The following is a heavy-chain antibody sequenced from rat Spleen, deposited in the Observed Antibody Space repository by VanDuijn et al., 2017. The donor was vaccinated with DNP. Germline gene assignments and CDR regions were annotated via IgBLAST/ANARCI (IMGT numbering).Heavy chain of an antibody. J-gene: IGHJ4*01. Sequence: QVQLGESGPGLVQPSQTLSLTCTVSGFPLTKYGVSWVRQPPGKGLEWIAAISSGGSTYYNSALKSRLSISRDTSKSQVFLKMNSLQTEDIATYYCARDMGSGYYYAMDAWGQGTSVTVSS. CDR1: GFPLTKYG. V-gene: IGHV2S12*01. CDR2: ISSGGST. CDR3: ARDMGSGYYYAMDA. D-gene: IGHD1-7*01.